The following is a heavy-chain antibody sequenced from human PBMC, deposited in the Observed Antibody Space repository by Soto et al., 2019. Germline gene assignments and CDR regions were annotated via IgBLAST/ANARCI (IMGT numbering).Heavy chain of an antibody. V-gene: IGHV4-59*01. D-gene: IGHD3-10*01. J-gene: IGHJ6*03. CDR1: GGSISSFH. Sequence: SETLSLTCSVSGGSISSFHWSWVRQSPVRGLEYIAYMYYTGITTYNPSLKSRVTTSADTSKNQLSLSLSSVTAADTAVYYCARILGGLPNYYYYMDVWGRGTTVTVSS. CDR2: MYYTGIT. CDR3: ARILGGLPNYYYYMDV.